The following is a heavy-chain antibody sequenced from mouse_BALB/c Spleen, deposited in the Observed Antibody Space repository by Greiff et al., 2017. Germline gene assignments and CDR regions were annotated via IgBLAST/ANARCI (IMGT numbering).Heavy chain of an antibody. Sequence: DVKLQESGTVLARPGASVKMSCKASGYTFTSYWMHWVKQRPGQGLEWIGAIYPGNSDTSYNQKFKGKAKLTAVTSTSTAYMELSSLTNEDSAVYYCTRSELRKVPSSFDYWGQGTTLTVSS. CDR2: IYPGNSDT. D-gene: IGHD1-1*01. J-gene: IGHJ2*01. CDR1: GYTFTSYW. CDR3: TRSELRKVPSSFDY. V-gene: IGHV1-5*01.